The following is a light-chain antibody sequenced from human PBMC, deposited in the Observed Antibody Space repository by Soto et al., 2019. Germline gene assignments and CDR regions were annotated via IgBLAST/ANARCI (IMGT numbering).Light chain of an antibody. CDR3: SSYAGSNNLV. J-gene: IGLJ3*02. CDR2: EVS. Sequence: QSALTQFPAASGSPGQSVTISCTGTSSDVGGYNYVSWYQQHPGKAPKVMIYEVSKRPSGVPDRFSGSKSGNTASLTVSGLQDEDEADYYCSSYAGSNNLVFGGGTKLTVL. V-gene: IGLV2-8*01. CDR1: SSDVGGYNY.